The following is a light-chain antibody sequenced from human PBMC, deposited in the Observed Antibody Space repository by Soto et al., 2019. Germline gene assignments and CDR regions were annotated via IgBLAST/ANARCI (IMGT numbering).Light chain of an antibody. CDR3: CSYAGNQTVV. V-gene: IGLV2-23*02. J-gene: IGLJ2*01. Sequence: QSALTQPASVSGSPGQSVTITCTGTRSNVESYNFVSWYQQYPGKAPKYLIYEVNQRPSWISDRFSGSKSGKTASLTISGLQADDESYYYCCSYAGNQTVVFGGGTKLTVL. CDR1: RSNVESYNF. CDR2: EVN.